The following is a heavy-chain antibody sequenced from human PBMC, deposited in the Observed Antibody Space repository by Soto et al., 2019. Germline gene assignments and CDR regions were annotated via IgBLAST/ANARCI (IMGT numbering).Heavy chain of an antibody. CDR3: ANGTRSGCYFYFDY. D-gene: IGHD6-19*01. J-gene: IGHJ4*02. CDR1: EFTFSDYA. Sequence: EVQLLESWGGLVQPGGSLRLSCAASEFTFSDYAMGWVRQAPGKGLETVSFISGTGGSTDYADPVEGRFTISRDNSKNTLYLQMNSLRAEVTAIYYLANGTRSGCYFYFDYWGQGPLVTVSS. V-gene: IGHV3-23*01. CDR2: ISGTGGST.